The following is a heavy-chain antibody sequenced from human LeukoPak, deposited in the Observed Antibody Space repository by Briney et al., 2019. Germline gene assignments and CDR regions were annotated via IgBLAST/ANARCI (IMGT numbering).Heavy chain of an antibody. CDR3: ARCRGSSSTSCYYYLDY. CDR1: GYTFTSYG. J-gene: IGHJ4*02. Sequence: ASVKVSCKASGYTFTSYGISWVRQAPGQGLEWMGWISAYNGNTNYAQKLQGRVTMTTDTSTSTAYMELRSLRSDDTAVYYCARCRGSSSTSCYYYLDYWGQGTLVTVSS. CDR2: ISAYNGNT. D-gene: IGHD2-2*01. V-gene: IGHV1-18*04.